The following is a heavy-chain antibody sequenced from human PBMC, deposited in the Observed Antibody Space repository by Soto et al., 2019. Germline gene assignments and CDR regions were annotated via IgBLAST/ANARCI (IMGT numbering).Heavy chain of an antibody. Sequence: PSETLSLTCTVSGGSISSYYWSWIRQPPGKGLEWIGYIYTSGTTNYNPSLKSRVTISVDASKNQFSLNLSSVTAADTAVYFCARGPRGYVYYHGMDVWGQGTTVTVSS. CDR1: GGSISSYY. D-gene: IGHD3-10*01. CDR2: IYTSGTT. CDR3: ARGPRGYVYYHGMDV. J-gene: IGHJ6*02. V-gene: IGHV4-4*08.